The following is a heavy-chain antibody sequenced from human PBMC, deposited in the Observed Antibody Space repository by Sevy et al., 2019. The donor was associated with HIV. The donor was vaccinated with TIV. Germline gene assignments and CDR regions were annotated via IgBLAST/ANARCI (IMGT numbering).Heavy chain of an antibody. CDR2: INPNSGGT. D-gene: IGHD3-3*02. V-gene: IGHV1-2*02. Sequence: ASVKVSCKASGYTFTGYYMHWVRQAPGQGLEWMGWINPNSGGTNYAQKFQGRVTMTRDTSISTAYMELSRLRSDDTAVYYCARIAAAKEGISVWGQGTLVTVSS. CDR1: GYTFTGYY. J-gene: IGHJ4*02. CDR3: ARIAAAKEGISV.